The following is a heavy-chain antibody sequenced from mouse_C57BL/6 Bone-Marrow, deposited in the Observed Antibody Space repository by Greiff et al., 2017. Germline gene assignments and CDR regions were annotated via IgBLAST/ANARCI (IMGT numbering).Heavy chain of an antibody. CDR2: IAPEDGDT. D-gene: IGHD2-2*01. CDR3: TTWGGYDQDWFAY. J-gene: IGHJ3*01. V-gene: IGHV14-1*01. CDR1: GFNIKDYY. Sequence: VQLKQSGAELVRPGASVKLSCTASGFNIKDYYMHWVKQRPEHGLEWIGRIAPEDGDTEYAPKFQGKATMTADNSSNTAYLQLRSLTSEDTAVYYCTTWGGYDQDWFAYWGPGTLVTVSA.